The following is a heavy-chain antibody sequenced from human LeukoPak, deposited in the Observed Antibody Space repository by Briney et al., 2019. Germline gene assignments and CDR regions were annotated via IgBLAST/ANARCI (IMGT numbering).Heavy chain of an antibody. CDR1: GGSISSSNW. J-gene: IGHJ4*02. CDR3: AGGEEQWLANFDY. CDR2: IYHSGST. Sequence: PSETLSLTCAVSGGSISSSNWWSWVRQPPGKGLEWIGEIYHSGSTNYNPSLKSRVTISVDKSKNQFSLKLSSVTAADTAVYYCAGGEEQWLANFDYWGQGTLVTVSS. D-gene: IGHD6-19*01. V-gene: IGHV4-4*02.